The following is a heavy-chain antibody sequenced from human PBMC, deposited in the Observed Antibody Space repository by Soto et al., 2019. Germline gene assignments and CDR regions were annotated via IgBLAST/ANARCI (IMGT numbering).Heavy chain of an antibody. CDR2: IWYDGSNK. Sequence: ESGGGVVQPGRSLRLSCAASGFTFSSYGMHWVRQAPGKGLEWVAVIWYDGSNKYYGDSVKGRFTISRDNSKNTVYLQMNSLRAEDTAVYYCARDGNWNYFYYYGMDVWGQGTTVTVSS. CDR1: GFTFSSYG. J-gene: IGHJ6*02. CDR3: ARDGNWNYFYYYGMDV. V-gene: IGHV3-33*01. D-gene: IGHD1-1*01.